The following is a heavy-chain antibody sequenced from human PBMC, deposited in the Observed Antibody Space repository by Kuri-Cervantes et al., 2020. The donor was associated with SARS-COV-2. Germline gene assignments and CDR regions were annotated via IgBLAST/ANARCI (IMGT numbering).Heavy chain of an antibody. CDR3: ARDVGYGGSSELDITYFDC. V-gene: IGHV1-24*01. CDR2: FDPEDGET. D-gene: IGHD4-23*01. CDR1: GYTLTELS. J-gene: IGHJ4*02. Sequence: ASVKVSCKVSGYTLTELSMHWVRQAPGKGLEWMGRFDPEDGETIYAQKFQGRVTMTEDTSTDTAYMEMTSLTFEDTAVYFCARDVGYGGSSELDITYFDCWGQGTLVTVSS.